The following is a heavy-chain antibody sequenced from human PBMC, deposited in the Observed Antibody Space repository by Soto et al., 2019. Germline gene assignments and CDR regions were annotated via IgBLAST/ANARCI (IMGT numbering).Heavy chain of an antibody. J-gene: IGHJ5*02. D-gene: IGHD6-13*01. V-gene: IGHV4-39*01. CDR3: ARQAAAPGIDLWFDP. CDR1: GGSISSSRSY. Sequence: QLQLQESGPGLVKPSETLSLTCNVSGGSISSSRSYWAWFRQPPGKELEWIANIFYAGYTYYNPSLKSRVTVSVDTSKNQFSLKLDSVTAADTAVYYCARQAAAPGIDLWFDPWGQGTLVTVSS. CDR2: IFYAGYT.